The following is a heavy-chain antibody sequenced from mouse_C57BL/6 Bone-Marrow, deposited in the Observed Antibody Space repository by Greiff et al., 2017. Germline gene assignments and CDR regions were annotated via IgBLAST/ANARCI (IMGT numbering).Heavy chain of an antibody. CDR2: ISSGSSTI. CDR1: GFTFSDYG. CDR3: ASGGFAY. Sequence: EVQLQESGGGLVKPGGSLKLSCAASGFTFSDYGMHWVRQAPEKGLEWVAYISSGSSTIYYADTVKGRVTISRDNATNTLFLQMTSLRSEDTAMYYCASGGFAYWGQGTLVTVSA. V-gene: IGHV5-17*01. J-gene: IGHJ3*01.